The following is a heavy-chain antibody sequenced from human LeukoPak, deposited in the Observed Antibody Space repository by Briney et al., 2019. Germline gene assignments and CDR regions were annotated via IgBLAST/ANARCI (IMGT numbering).Heavy chain of an antibody. CDR3: AKDRYGGSLDL. CDR1: GFTLSAHW. Sequence: PGGSLRLSCAASGFTLSAHWMSWVRQAPGKGLEWVANIKEDGSEKYYVDSVKGRFTISRDNAKNSLYLQMNSLRAEDTAVYYCAKDRYGGSLDLGGQGTLVTVSS. D-gene: IGHD1-26*01. J-gene: IGHJ4*02. CDR2: IKEDGSEK. V-gene: IGHV3-7*03.